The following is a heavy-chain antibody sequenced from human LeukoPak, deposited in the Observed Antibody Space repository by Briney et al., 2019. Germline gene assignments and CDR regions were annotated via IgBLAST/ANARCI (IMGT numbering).Heavy chain of an antibody. V-gene: IGHV3-23*01. Sequence: PGGSLRLSCATSGFTFSSYAMSWVRQAPGKGLEWVSSISGRGANTHYADSVKGRFTIPGDYSKNTLNLQMNSLRAEDTAVYYCAKSGRVFDTSGYYWFPNWGQGILVTVSS. CDR2: ISGRGANT. D-gene: IGHD3-22*01. J-gene: IGHJ4*02. CDR3: AKSGRVFDTSGYYWFPN. CDR1: GFTFSSYA.